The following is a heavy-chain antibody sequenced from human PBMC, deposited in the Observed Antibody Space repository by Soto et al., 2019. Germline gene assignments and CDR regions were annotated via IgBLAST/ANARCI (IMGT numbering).Heavy chain of an antibody. CDR3: ARHVTGNWFDP. Sequence: PSETLSLTCTVSGVSISSYYWSWIRQPPGKGLEWSAYNYYSGSTNHTPSLKSRVTISVDTSKNQFSLKLSSVTAADTAVYYCARHVTGNWFDPWGQGTLVTVSS. D-gene: IGHD4-4*01. CDR1: GVSISSYY. CDR2: NYYSGST. J-gene: IGHJ5*02. V-gene: IGHV4-59*08.